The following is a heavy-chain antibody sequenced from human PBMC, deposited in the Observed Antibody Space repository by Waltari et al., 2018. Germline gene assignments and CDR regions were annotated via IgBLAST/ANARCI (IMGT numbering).Heavy chain of an antibody. CDR2: IIPTFGTA. V-gene: IGHV1-69*01. D-gene: IGHD4-17*01. CDR1: GGTFSSYA. CDR3: ARDPPNYGDYES. J-gene: IGHJ4*02. Sequence: QVQLVQSGAEVKKPGSSVKVSCKASGGTFSSYAISWVRQAPGQGLEWMGGIIPTFGTANYAQKVQGRVTITADEATSTAYMERSSLRSEDTAGYYCARDPPNYGDYESWGQGTLVTVSS.